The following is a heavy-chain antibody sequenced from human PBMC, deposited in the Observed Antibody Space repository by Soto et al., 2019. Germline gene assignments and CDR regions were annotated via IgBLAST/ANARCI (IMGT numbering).Heavy chain of an antibody. Sequence: GGSLRLSCAASGFTFSSYAMSWVRQAPGKGLDWVSAISGSGGSTYYADSVKGRFTISRDNSKNTLYLQMNSLRAEDTAVYYCAKPYCSGGSCPYYYYYMDVWGKGTTVTVSS. CDR3: AKPYCSGGSCPYYYYYMDV. CDR2: ISGSGGST. D-gene: IGHD2-15*01. J-gene: IGHJ6*03. V-gene: IGHV3-23*01. CDR1: GFTFSSYA.